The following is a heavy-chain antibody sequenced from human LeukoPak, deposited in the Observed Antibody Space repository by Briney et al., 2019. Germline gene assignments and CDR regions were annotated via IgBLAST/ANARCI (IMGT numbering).Heavy chain of an antibody. CDR1: GFSFSGYA. Sequence: GRSLRLSCVASGFSFSGYAIHWVRQAPGKGLEWVALISYNGGRKEYADSVKGRFTIDRDNSKNTLYLQMNSLRAEDTAVYYCARGTWATLYYYYMDVWGKGTTVTVSS. D-gene: IGHD5-24*01. V-gene: IGHV3-30*04. J-gene: IGHJ6*03. CDR2: ISYNGGRK. CDR3: ARGTWATLYYYYMDV.